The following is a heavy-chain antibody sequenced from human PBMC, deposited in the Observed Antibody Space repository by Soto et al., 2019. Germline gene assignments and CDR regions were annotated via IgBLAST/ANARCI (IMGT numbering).Heavy chain of an antibody. V-gene: IGHV3-23*01. CDR2: ISGSGGST. Sequence: GGSLRLSCAASGFTFSSYAMSWVRQAPGKGLEWVSAISGSGGSTYYADSVKGRFTISRDNSKNTLYLQMNSLRAEDTAVYYCAKDRLDYYDSSGYVPVFDYWGQGTLVTVSS. J-gene: IGHJ4*02. D-gene: IGHD3-22*01. CDR1: GFTFSSYA. CDR3: AKDRLDYYDSSGYVPVFDY.